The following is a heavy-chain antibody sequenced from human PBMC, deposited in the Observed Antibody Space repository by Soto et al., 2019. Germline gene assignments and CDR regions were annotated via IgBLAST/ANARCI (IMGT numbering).Heavy chain of an antibody. D-gene: IGHD6-6*01. CDR3: AGGIAARPSGY. V-gene: IGHV4-30-2*01. J-gene: IGHJ4*02. CDR1: GGSISSGGYS. Sequence: QLQLQESGSGLVKPSQTLSLTCAVSGGSISSGGYSWSWIRQPPGKGLEWIGYIYHSGSTYYNPSLKSRPTIPVDRSKNQFSLKLTPVTAADTAVYSCAGGIAARPSGYWGQGTLVTVSS. CDR2: IYHSGST.